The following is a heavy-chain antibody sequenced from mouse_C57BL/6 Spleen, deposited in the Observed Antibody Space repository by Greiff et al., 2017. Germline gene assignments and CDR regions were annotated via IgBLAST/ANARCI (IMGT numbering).Heavy chain of an antibody. D-gene: IGHD2-5*01. J-gene: IGHJ3*01. CDR2: IYPRDGSP. CDR1: GYTFTSYD. CDR3: ARDYSNYHFAY. V-gene: IGHV1-85*01. Sequence: QVQLQQSGPELVKPGASVKLSCKASGYTFTSYDINWVKQRPGQGLAWIGWIYPRDGSPKYNAKFKGKATLTVDTSSSTAYMELHSLTSEDSAVYFCARDYSNYHFAYWGQGTLVTVSA.